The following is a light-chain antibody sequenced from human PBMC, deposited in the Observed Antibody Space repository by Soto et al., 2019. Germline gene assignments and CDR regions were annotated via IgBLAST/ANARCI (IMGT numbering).Light chain of an antibody. Sequence: DIQMTQSPSSLSESVGDRVTITCRASQYVDTYLNWYQQKPGKAPKLLIYGASSLQSGVPSRFSGIGSGTDFTLTISSLQPEDSATYYCQQSYRTPRSFGQGTNWISN. J-gene: IGKJ1*01. CDR1: QYVDTY. CDR2: GAS. V-gene: IGKV1-39*01. CDR3: QQSYRTPRS.